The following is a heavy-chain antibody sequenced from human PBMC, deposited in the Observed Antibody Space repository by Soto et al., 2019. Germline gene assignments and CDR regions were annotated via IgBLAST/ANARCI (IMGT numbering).Heavy chain of an antibody. V-gene: IGHV4-31*03. J-gene: IGHJ6*02. CDR3: ARDNRKLRPAVPAAISPARYYYGMDV. Sequence: PSETLSLTCTVSGGSISSGGYYWSWIRQHPGKGLEWIGYIYYSGSTYYNPSLKSRVTISVDTSKNQFSLKLSSVTAADTAVYYCARDNRKLRPAVPAAISPARYYYGMDVWGQGTTVTVS. CDR1: GGSISSGGYY. D-gene: IGHD2-2*02. CDR2: IYYSGST.